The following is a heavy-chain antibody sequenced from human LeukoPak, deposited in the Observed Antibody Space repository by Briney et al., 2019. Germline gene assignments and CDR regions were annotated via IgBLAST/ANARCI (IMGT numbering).Heavy chain of an antibody. CDR3: ARVRRAKRQNRYYFYYYMDV. Sequence: GGSLRLSCAASGFTFSSYWMTWVRRAPGKGLEWVANIKQDGSEKYYEDSVKGRFTISRDNAKDSLYLQMNSLRAEDTAVHFCARVRRAKRQNRYYFYYYMDVWGKGTTVTVSS. V-gene: IGHV3-7*01. CDR2: IKQDGSEK. J-gene: IGHJ6*03. CDR1: GFTFSSYW. D-gene: IGHD1-14*01.